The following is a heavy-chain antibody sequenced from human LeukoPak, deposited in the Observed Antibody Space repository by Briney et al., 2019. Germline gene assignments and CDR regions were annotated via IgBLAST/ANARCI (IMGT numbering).Heavy chain of an antibody. CDR3: ARIVGHTRSEF. CDR1: GFTFSSYA. CDR2: VSFDGRNK. V-gene: IGHV3-30*04. J-gene: IGHJ4*02. Sequence: GRSLRLSCAASGFTFSSYAMHWVRQAPGKGLEWVSFVSFDGRNKNYADSVRGRFTTSRDDSKNTLYLQMSSLRNEDTAVYFCARIVGHTRSEFWGQGTLVTVSS. D-gene: IGHD1-26*01.